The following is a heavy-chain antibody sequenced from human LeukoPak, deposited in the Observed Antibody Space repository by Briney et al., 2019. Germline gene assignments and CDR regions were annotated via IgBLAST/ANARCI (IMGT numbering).Heavy chain of an antibody. J-gene: IGHJ4*02. CDR2: INHSGST. CDR1: GGSFSGYY. Sequence: PSETLSLTCAVYGGSFSGYYWSWIRQPPGKGLEWIGEINHSGSTDYNPSLKSRVTISVDTPKNQFSLKLSSVTAADTAVYYCARGKYHDSSGYYFGRRYFDYWGQGTLVTVSS. CDR3: ARGKYHDSSGYYFGRRYFDY. V-gene: IGHV4-34*01. D-gene: IGHD3-22*01.